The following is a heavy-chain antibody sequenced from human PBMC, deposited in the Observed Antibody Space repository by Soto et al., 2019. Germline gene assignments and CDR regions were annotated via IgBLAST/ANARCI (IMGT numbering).Heavy chain of an antibody. D-gene: IGHD3-10*01. V-gene: IGHV1-46*01. Sequence: ASVKVSCKASVYIFTGYYIHWVRQAPGQGLEWMGWINPFDGSRMFAQSFQGRVTMTRDTSTSTVYMEVSSLRSEDTAVYYCSRVDPGETSPFDHWGQGTLVTVSS. CDR3: SRVDPGETSPFDH. CDR2: INPFDGSR. CDR1: VYIFTGYY. J-gene: IGHJ4*02.